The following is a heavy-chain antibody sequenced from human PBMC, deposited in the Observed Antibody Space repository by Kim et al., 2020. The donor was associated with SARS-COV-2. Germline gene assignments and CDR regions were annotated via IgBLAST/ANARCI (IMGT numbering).Heavy chain of an antibody. Sequence: RFTISRDNSKNTLYLQMNSLRAEDTAVYYCAKDPVDILTGYFFSDYYFDYWGQGTLVTVSS. V-gene: IGHV3-23*01. J-gene: IGHJ4*02. D-gene: IGHD3-9*01. CDR3: AKDPVDILTGYFFSDYYFDY.